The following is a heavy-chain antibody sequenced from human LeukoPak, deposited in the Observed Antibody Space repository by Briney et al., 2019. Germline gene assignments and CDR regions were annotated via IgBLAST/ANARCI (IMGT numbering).Heavy chain of an antibody. D-gene: IGHD5-12*01. CDR2: IYSDSSA. V-gene: IGHV3-66*01. CDR3: ARDWLRLGY. CDR1: GFTVSSNY. Sequence: GGSLRLSCEASGFTVSSNYMSWVRQAPGKGLEWVSVIYSDSSAYYADSVKGRFTISRDNARNSLHLQMNSLRAEDTGVYYCARDWLRLGYWGQGTLVTVSS. J-gene: IGHJ4*02.